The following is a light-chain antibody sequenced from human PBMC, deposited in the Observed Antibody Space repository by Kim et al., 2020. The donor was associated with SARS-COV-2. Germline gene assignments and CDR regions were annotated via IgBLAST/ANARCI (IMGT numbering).Light chain of an antibody. CDR3: QQYNNWPRT. CDR2: GAS. V-gene: IGKV3-15*01. Sequence: EVVMTQSPAILSVSPGERATLSCRASQSVSSILVWYQQIPGQAPRLLIYGASTRATGIPARFSGSGSGTDFTLTISSLQSEDFAVYYCQQYNNWPRTFGQGTKVDIK. CDR1: QSVSSI. J-gene: IGKJ1*01.